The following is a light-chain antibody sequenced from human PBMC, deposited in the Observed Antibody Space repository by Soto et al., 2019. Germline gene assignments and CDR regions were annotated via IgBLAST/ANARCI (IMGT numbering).Light chain of an antibody. CDR3: QQRSNWPIT. J-gene: IGKJ5*01. Sequence: IVWSDAPGTLSLSALERATLSFMASQSVSSYLAWYQQKPGQAPRLLIYDASNRATGIPARFSGSGSGTDFTLTISSLEPEDFAVYYCQQRSNWPITFGQGTRLEI. V-gene: IGKV3-11*01. CDR2: DAS. CDR1: QSVSSY.